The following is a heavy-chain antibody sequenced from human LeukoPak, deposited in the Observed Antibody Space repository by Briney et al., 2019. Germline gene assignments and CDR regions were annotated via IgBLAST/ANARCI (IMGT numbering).Heavy chain of an antibody. CDR3: ASYTRFNGNDY. J-gene: IGHJ4*02. V-gene: IGHV4-30-2*01. CDR2: IYHSGST. Sequence: SETLPLTCAVSGGSISSGGYSWSWIRQPPGKGLEWIGYIYHSGSTYYNPSLKSRVTISVDRSKNQFSLKLSSVTAADTAVYYCASYTRFNGNDYWGQGTLVTVSS. CDR1: GGSISSGGYS. D-gene: IGHD4-11*01.